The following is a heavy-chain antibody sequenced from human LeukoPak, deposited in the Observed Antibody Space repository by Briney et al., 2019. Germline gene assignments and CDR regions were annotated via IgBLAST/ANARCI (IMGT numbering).Heavy chain of an antibody. CDR1: GFTFSGYA. CDR2: ISGSGGST. Sequence: GGSLRLSCAASGFTFSGYAMSWVRQAPGKGLEWVSAISGSGGSTYYADSVKGRFTISRDNSKNTLYLQMNSLRAEDTAVYYCAKDLGGYYDSSGYPTHDYWGQGTLVTVSS. V-gene: IGHV3-23*01. CDR3: AKDLGGYYDSSGYPTHDY. D-gene: IGHD3-22*01. J-gene: IGHJ4*02.